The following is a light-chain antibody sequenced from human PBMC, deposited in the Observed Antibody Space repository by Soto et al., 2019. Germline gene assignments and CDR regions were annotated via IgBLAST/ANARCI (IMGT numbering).Light chain of an antibody. Sequence: EIVLTQSPGTLSLSPGERATLSCRASQSVSSNYLAWDQQKPGQAPRLLIYGASSRATGIPDRFSGSGSGTDFPLTISSLEPEEFSGYYCQQYGSSPLFAFGHGTEVDRK. CDR2: GAS. V-gene: IGKV3-20*01. CDR1: QSVSSNY. CDR3: QQYGSSPLFA. J-gene: IGKJ3*01.